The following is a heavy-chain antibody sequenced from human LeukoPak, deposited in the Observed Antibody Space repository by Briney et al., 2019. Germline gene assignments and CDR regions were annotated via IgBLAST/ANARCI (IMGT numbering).Heavy chain of an antibody. CDR2: NFPADSDT. CDR3: ARWVTADRGKKDAFDV. V-gene: IGHV5-51*01. CDR1: GYSFTTYW. J-gene: IGHJ3*01. D-gene: IGHD2-21*02. Sequence: GKPLKISCKASGYSFTTYWIGWVRQVPWKGLEWMGINFPADSDTRYSPSFQGQVAVSADKSISTAYLQWSSLKASDTAMYYCARWVTADRGKKDAFDVWGQGTMVTVPS.